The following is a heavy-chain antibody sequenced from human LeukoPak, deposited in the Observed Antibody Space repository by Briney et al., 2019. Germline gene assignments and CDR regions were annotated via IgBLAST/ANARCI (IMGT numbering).Heavy chain of an antibody. D-gene: IGHD2-15*01. J-gene: IGHJ4*02. CDR3: ARSQSGPSHFFDY. Sequence: PSETLSLSCAVYGGSFSGYYWSWIRQPPGKGLEWIGEINHSGSTNYNPSLKSRVTISVDTSKNQFSLKLSSVTAADTAVYYCARSQSGPSHFFDYWGQGTLVTVSS. CDR1: GGSFSGYY. CDR2: INHSGST. V-gene: IGHV4-34*01.